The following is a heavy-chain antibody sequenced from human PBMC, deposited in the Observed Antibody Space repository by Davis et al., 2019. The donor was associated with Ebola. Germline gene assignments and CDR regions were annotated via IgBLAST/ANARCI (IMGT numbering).Heavy chain of an antibody. J-gene: IGHJ6*02. CDR2: ISAYNGNT. V-gene: IGHV1-18*04. Sequence: AASVKVSCKASGYTFTSYGISWVRQAPGQGLEWMGWISAYNGNTNYAQKLQGRVTMTTDTSTSTAYMELSSLRSEDTAVYYCASGIAVAGSRGDYYYYYGMDVWGQGTTVTVSS. CDR1: GYTFTSYG. CDR3: ASGIAVAGSRGDYYYYYGMDV. D-gene: IGHD6-19*01.